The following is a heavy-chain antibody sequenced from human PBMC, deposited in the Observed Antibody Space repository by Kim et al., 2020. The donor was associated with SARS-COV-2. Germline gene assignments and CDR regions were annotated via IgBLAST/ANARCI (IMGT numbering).Heavy chain of an antibody. J-gene: IGHJ4*02. D-gene: IGHD2-2*01. CDR2: ISGSGGTT. CDR3: TKGRSSSTSCYGLDY. V-gene: IGHV3-23*01. Sequence: GGSLRLSCAASGFTFSSYAMSWVRQAPGKGLEWVSAISGSGGTTYYADSVKGRFTVSRDNSKNTLYLQMNSLRPEDTALYYCTKGRSSSTSCYGLDYWGQGTLVTVSS. CDR1: GFTFSSYA.